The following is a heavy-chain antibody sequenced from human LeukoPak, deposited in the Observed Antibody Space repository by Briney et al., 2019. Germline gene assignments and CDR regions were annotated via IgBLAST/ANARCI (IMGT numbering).Heavy chain of an antibody. J-gene: IGHJ6*02. D-gene: IGHD6-13*01. CDR2: INPNTGGT. Sequence: ASVKVSCKASGYSFTAYYMRWVRQAPGQGLEWMGWINPNTGGTNYAQKFQGRVTMTRDTSISTAYMELNSLGSDGTAVYYCARADCVGSSCYGMDVWGQGSTVTVSS. CDR1: GYSFTAYY. V-gene: IGHV1-2*02. CDR3: ARADCVGSSCYGMDV.